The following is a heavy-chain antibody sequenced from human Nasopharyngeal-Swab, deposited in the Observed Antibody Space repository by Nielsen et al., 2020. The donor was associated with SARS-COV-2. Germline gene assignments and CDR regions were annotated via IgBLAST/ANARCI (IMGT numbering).Heavy chain of an antibody. D-gene: IGHD1-26*01. V-gene: IGHV3-33*01. Sequence: GGSLRLSCAASGFTFSRHGMHWVRQAPGKGLEWVAVIWYDGSNKYYADSVKGRITISRGNSKNTLYLQMNSLRAEDTAVYYCARDPSGELTAFDYWGQGILVTVSS. J-gene: IGHJ4*02. CDR3: ARDPSGELTAFDY. CDR2: IWYDGSNK. CDR1: GFTFSRHG.